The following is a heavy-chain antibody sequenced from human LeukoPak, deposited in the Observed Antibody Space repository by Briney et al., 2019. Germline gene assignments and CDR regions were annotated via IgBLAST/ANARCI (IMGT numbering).Heavy chain of an antibody. CDR3: AILGYCSGGSCYWARNDY. D-gene: IGHD2-15*01. J-gene: IGHJ4*02. CDR2: INPNSGGT. CDR1: GYTFTDYY. Sequence: GASVTVSCKASGYTFTDYYMHWVRQAPGQGLEWMGWINPNSGGTNYAQKFQGRVTMTRDTSISTAYMELSRLRSDDTAVYYCAILGYCSGGSCYWARNDYWGQGTLVTVSS. V-gene: IGHV1-2*02.